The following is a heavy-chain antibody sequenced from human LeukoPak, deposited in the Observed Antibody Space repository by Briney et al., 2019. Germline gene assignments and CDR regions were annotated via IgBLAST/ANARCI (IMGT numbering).Heavy chain of an antibody. CDR3: ARQGFDS. Sequence: PGGSLRLSCAASGSNFRRYYMSWVRQAPGKGLEWVSVLFSGGDTYYADSVKDRFSISRDSSWETLFLQMNSLRADDTAVYYCARQGFDSWGHGTKVTASS. CDR1: GSNFRRYY. J-gene: IGHJ5*01. V-gene: IGHV3-66*04. CDR2: LFSGGDT.